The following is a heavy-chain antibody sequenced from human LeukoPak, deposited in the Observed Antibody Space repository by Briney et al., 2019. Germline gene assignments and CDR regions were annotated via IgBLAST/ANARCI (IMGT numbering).Heavy chain of an antibody. CDR2: ITTSGTTI. J-gene: IGHJ4*02. CDR1: GLTFSTYG. Sequence: GGSLRLSCAAPGLTFSTYGMNWVRQAPGKGLEWVSYITTSGTTIYYADSVKGRFTISRDNAKNSLYLQMNSLRAEDTAVYYCAILMAPFDYWGQGTLVTVSS. V-gene: IGHV3-48*03. CDR3: AILMAPFDY. D-gene: IGHD3-10*01.